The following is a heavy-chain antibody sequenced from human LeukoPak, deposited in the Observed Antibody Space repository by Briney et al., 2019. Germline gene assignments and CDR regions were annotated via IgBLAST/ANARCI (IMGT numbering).Heavy chain of an antibody. Sequence: SETLSLTCAVYGGSFSGYYWSWIRQPPGKGLEWIGEINHSGSTNYNPSLKSRVTISVDTSKNQFSLKLSSVTAADTAVYYCAVGGATFDYWGQGTLVTVSS. D-gene: IGHD5-12*01. CDR1: GGSFSGYY. J-gene: IGHJ4*02. CDR2: INHSGST. V-gene: IGHV4-34*01. CDR3: AVGGATFDY.